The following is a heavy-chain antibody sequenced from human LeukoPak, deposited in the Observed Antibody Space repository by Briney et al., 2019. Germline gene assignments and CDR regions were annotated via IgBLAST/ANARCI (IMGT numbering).Heavy chain of an antibody. D-gene: IGHD4-17*01. V-gene: IGHV3-74*01. CDR1: GFTFSSYW. CDR3: AAHPTVSTTPDY. Sequence: GGSLRLSCAASGFTFSSYWMHWVRQAPGKGLVWVSRINGDGSITTYADSVKGRFTISRDNSKNTLYLQMNGLRAEDTAVYYCAAHPTVSTTPDYWGQGTLVTVSS. J-gene: IGHJ4*02. CDR2: INGDGSIT.